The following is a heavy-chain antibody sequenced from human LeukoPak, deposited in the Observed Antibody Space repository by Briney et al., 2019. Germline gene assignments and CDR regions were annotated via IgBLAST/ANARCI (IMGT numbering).Heavy chain of an antibody. CDR2: ISYDGSNK. D-gene: IGHD3-22*01. CDR1: GFTFSSYG. CDR3: ARDFFPAHFYDSSGYYYGYFDY. V-gene: IGHV3-30*19. Sequence: PGGSLRLSCAASGFTFSSYGMHWVRQAPGKGLEWVAVISYDGSNKYYADSVKGRFTISRDNSKNTLYLQMNSLRAEDTAVYYCARDFFPAHFYDSSGYYYGYFDYWGQGTLVTVSS. J-gene: IGHJ4*02.